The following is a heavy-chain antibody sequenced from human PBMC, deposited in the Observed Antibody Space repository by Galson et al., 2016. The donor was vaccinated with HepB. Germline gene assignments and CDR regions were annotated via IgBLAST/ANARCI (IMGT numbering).Heavy chain of an antibody. V-gene: IGHV3-48*02. CDR2: ITAGGNTI. J-gene: IGHJ4*02. CDR3: ARAGVAYETSGYFYGQLDY. Sequence: SLRLSCAASEFSFRSYSMNWVRQAPGKGLEWLSSITAGGNTIYYADSVKGRFPISRDNAKSSLSLQMNSLRDDDTAVYFCARAGVAYETSGYFYGQLDYWGQGTLVIVSS. D-gene: IGHD3-22*01. CDR1: EFSFRSYS.